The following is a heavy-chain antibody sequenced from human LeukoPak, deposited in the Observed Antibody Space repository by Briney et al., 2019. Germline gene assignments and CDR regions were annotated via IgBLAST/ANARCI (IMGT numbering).Heavy chain of an antibody. J-gene: IGHJ4*02. D-gene: IGHD5-18*01. CDR1: GSSISSGSYY. CDR3: ARGYSYGYTFDY. CDR2: IYTSGST. V-gene: IGHV4-61*02. Sequence: PSETLSLTCTASGSSISSGSYYWSWIRQPAGKGLEWIGRIYTSGSTNYNPSLKSRVTISVDTSKNQFSLKLNSVTAADTAVYYCARGYSYGYTFDYWGQGTLVTVSS.